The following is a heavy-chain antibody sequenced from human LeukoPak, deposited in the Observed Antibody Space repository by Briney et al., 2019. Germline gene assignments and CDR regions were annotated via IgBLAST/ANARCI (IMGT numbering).Heavy chain of an antibody. V-gene: IGHV3-7*01. J-gene: IGHJ6*03. Sequence: GGSLRLSCAASGFTFSSYWISWVRQAPGKGLEWVANIKQDGSEKYYVDSVKGRFNISRDNAKNSLYLQMNSLRAEDTAVYYCSCYDVSGSEYKEVLGKGTNVPGS. CDR2: IKQDGSEK. D-gene: IGHD3-10*01. CDR3: SCYDVSGSEYKEV. CDR1: GFTFSSYW.